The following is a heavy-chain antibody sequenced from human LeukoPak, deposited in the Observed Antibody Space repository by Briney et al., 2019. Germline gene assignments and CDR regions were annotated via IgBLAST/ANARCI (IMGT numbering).Heavy chain of an antibody. CDR1: GFTFDDYA. CDR3: AKGGYCSGGSCYSMAFDI. CDR2: ISWNSGSI. J-gene: IGHJ3*02. D-gene: IGHD2-15*01. Sequence: GGSLRLSCAASGFTFDDYAMHWVRQAPGKGLEWVSGISWNSGSIGYADSVKGRFTISRDNAKNSLYLQMNSLRVEDTALYYCAKGGYCSGGSCYSMAFDIWGQGTMVTVSS. V-gene: IGHV3-9*01.